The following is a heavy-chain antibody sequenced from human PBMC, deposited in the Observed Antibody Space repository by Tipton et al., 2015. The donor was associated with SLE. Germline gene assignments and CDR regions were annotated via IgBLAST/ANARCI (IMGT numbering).Heavy chain of an antibody. V-gene: IGHV3-30-3*01. J-gene: IGHJ4*02. CDR3: ARGPSSGED. Sequence: SLRLSCAASGFTFSSYAMHWVRQAPGKGLEWVAVISYDGSNKYYADSVKGRFTISRDNSKNTLYLQMNSLRAEDTAVYYCARGPSSGEDWGQGTLVTVSS. CDR2: ISYDGSNK. CDR1: GFTFSSYA. D-gene: IGHD6-25*01.